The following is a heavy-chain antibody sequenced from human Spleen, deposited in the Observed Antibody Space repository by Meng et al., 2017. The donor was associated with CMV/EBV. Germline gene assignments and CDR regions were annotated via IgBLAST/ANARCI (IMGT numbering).Heavy chain of an antibody. CDR2: ISGSGGTT. V-gene: IGHV3-23*01. Sequence: GESLKISCAASGFTVSNNYMSWVRQAPGKGLEWVSGISGSGGTTYYADSVKGRFTISRDNSKNTLYLQTNSLRAEDTAVYYCAKDRSGSYSYFDYWGQGTLVTVSS. D-gene: IGHD1-26*01. CDR3: AKDRSGSYSYFDY. CDR1: GFTVSNNY. J-gene: IGHJ4*02.